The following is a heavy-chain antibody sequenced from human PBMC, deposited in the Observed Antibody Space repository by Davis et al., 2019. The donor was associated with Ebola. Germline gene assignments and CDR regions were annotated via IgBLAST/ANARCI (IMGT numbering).Heavy chain of an antibody. Sequence: PGGSLRLSCAASGFTFSDYYMSWIRQAPGKGLEWVSYISSSGSTIYYADSVKGRFTISRDNSKNTLYLQMNSLRAEDTAVYYCARERWLSSYYFDYWGQGTLVTVSS. V-gene: IGHV3-11*04. D-gene: IGHD5-24*01. CDR1: GFTFSDYY. CDR2: ISSSGSTI. J-gene: IGHJ4*02. CDR3: ARERWLSSYYFDY.